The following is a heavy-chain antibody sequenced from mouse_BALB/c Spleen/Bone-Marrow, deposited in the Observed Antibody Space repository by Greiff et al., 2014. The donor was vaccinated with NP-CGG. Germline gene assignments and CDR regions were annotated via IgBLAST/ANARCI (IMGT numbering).Heavy chain of an antibody. CDR1: GFTFSSYT. CDR3: ARGLRGYAMDY. J-gene: IGHJ4*01. Sequence: EVMLVESGGGLVQPGGSLKLSCAASGFTFSSYTVSWVRQTPEKRLEWVAYISNGGGSTYYPDTVKGRFTISRDNAKNTLYLQMSSLKSEDTAMYYCARGLRGYAMDYWGQGTSVTVSS. CDR2: ISNGGGST. V-gene: IGHV5-12-2*01. D-gene: IGHD2-4*01.